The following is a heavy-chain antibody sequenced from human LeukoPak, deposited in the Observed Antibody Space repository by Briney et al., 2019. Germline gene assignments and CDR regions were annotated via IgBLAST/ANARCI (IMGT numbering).Heavy chain of an antibody. Sequence: GGSLRLSCAASGFTFSSYGMHWVRQAPGKGLEWVSYISSSGSTIYYADSVKGRFTISRDNAKNLLYLQMNDLRVEDTAVYYCARTARHLDYWGQGTLVTVSS. CDR1: GFTFSSYG. V-gene: IGHV3-48*04. CDR2: ISSSGSTI. D-gene: IGHD5-18*01. CDR3: ARTARHLDY. J-gene: IGHJ4*02.